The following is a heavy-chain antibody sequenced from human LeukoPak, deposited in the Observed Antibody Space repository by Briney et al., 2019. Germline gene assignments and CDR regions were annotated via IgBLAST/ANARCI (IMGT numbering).Heavy chain of an antibody. J-gene: IGHJ6*02. CDR2: IRSEAYGGTT. D-gene: IGHD5-18*01. V-gene: IGHV3-49*04. CDR3: ARGTKQLWLYYGMDV. CDR1: GFTFGDHA. Sequence: GRSLRLSCTTSGFTFGDHAMCWVRQAPGKGLEWVGFIRSEAYGGTTEYAASVKGRFTISRDDSRGIAYLQMNSLKTEDTALDYCARGTKQLWLYYGMDVWGQGTTVTVSS.